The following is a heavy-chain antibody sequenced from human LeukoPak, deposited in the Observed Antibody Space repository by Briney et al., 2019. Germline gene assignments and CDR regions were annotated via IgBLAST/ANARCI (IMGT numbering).Heavy chain of an antibody. CDR1: GGSISSYY. CDR3: ARDSHQSCSSTSCYFYYYYYGVDV. CDR2: IHTSGST. Sequence: SETLSLTCTVSGGSISSYYWSWIRQPAGKGLEWIGRIHTSGSTNYNPSLKSRVTMSVDTSKNQFSLKLSSVTAADTAVYYCARDSHQSCSSTSCYFYYYYYGVDVWGQGTTVTVSS. V-gene: IGHV4-4*07. J-gene: IGHJ6*02. D-gene: IGHD2-2*01.